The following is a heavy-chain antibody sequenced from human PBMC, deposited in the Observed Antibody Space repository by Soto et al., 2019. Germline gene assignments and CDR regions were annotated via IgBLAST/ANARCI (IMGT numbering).Heavy chain of an antibody. V-gene: IGHV3-30*18. J-gene: IGHJ6*02. D-gene: IGHD3-10*01. CDR2: ISYDGSNK. Sequence: QVQLVESGGGVVQPGRSLRLSCAASGFTFSSYGMHWVGQAPGKGLEWVAVISYDGSNKYYADSVKGRFTISRDNSKNTLYLQMNSLRAEDTAVYYCAKDQLRGVRGVITYYYGMDVWDQGTTVTVSS. CDR1: GFTFSSYG. CDR3: AKDQLRGVRGVITYYYGMDV.